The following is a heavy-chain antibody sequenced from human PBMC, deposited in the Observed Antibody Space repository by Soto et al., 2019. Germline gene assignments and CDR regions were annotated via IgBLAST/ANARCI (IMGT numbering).Heavy chain of an antibody. CDR2: IYYSGST. CDR1: GGPISSGGYY. Sequence: PSETLSLTCTVSGGPISSGGYYWSWIRQHPGKGLEWIGYIYYSGSTYYNPSLKSRVTISVDTSKNQFSLKLSSVTAADTAVYYCASQHFSSWHFDYWGQGTLVTVSS. V-gene: IGHV4-31*03. J-gene: IGHJ4*02. CDR3: ASQHFSSWHFDY. D-gene: IGHD6-13*01.